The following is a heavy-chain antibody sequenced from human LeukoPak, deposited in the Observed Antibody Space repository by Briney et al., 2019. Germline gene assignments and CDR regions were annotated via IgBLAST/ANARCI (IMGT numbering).Heavy chain of an antibody. D-gene: IGHD6-13*01. Sequence: SETLSLTCAVSGGSISSNSYYWGWIRQPPGKGLEWIGSIYYSGSTYYNPSLKSRVTISVDTSKNQFSLKLSSVTAADTAVYYCARQTNYSSSWSVDYWGQGTLVTVSS. CDR3: ARQTNYSSSWSVDY. V-gene: IGHV4-39*01. J-gene: IGHJ4*02. CDR1: GGSISSNSYY. CDR2: IYYSGST.